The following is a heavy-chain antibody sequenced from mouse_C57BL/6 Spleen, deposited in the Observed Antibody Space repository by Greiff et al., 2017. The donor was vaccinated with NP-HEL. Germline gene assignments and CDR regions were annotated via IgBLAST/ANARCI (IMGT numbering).Heavy chain of an antibody. V-gene: IGHV1-22*01. CDR3: ARIYYGSSYDY. Sequence: EVMLVESGPELVKPGASVKMSCKASGYTFTDYNMHWVKQSHGKSLEWIGYINPNNGGTSYNQKFKGKATLTVNKSSSTAYMELRSLTSEDSAVYYCARIYYGSSYDYWGQGTTLTVSS. D-gene: IGHD1-1*01. CDR2: INPNNGGT. J-gene: IGHJ2*01. CDR1: GYTFTDYN.